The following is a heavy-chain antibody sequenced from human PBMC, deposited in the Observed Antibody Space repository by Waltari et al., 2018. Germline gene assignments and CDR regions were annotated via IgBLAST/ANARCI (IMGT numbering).Heavy chain of an antibody. Sequence: QVQLVESGGGVVQPGRSLRLSCAASGFTFSSYGMHWVRQAPGKGLEWVAVIWYDGSNKYYADSVKGRFNSSRDNSKNTLYLQMNSLRGEDTAVYYCARDRPRYYDFWSGYYNDGMDVWGQGTTVTVSS. CDR2: IWYDGSNK. V-gene: IGHV3-33*01. D-gene: IGHD3-3*01. CDR1: GFTFSSYG. J-gene: IGHJ6*02. CDR3: ARDRPRYYDFWSGYYNDGMDV.